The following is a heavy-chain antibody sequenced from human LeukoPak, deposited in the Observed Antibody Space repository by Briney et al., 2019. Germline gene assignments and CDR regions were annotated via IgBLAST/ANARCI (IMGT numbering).Heavy chain of an antibody. CDR2: INWNGGST. Sequence: PGGSLRLSCAASGFTFDDYGMSWVRQAPGKGLEWVSGINWNGGSTGYADSVKGRFTIPRDNAKNSLYLQMNSLRAEDTALYHCARDLKYYGSGSYYTSDYWGQGTLVTVSS. CDR1: GFTFDDYG. D-gene: IGHD3-10*01. V-gene: IGHV3-20*01. CDR3: ARDLKYYGSGSYYTSDY. J-gene: IGHJ4*02.